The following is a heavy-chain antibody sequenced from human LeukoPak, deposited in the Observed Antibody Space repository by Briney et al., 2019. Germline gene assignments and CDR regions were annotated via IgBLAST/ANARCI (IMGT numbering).Heavy chain of an antibody. Sequence: SVKVSCKASGGTFSSYAISWVRQAPGQGLEWMGGIIPIFGTANYAQKFQGRVTITADESTNTAYMELRSLRSDDTAVYYCARSVLQSFEIDYWGQGTLITVSS. CDR2: IIPIFGTA. CDR3: ARSVLQSFEIDY. V-gene: IGHV1-69*13. CDR1: GGTFSSYA. J-gene: IGHJ4*02. D-gene: IGHD3-9*01.